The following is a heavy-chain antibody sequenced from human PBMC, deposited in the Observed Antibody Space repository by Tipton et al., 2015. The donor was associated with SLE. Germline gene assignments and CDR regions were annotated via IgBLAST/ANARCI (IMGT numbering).Heavy chain of an antibody. J-gene: IGHJ5*02. D-gene: IGHD6-19*01. CDR1: GGSISSHY. CDR3: ARGGDSSGFGWFDP. Sequence: TLSLTCTVSGGSISSHYWSWIRRPPGKGLEWIGYIYYSGSTNYNPSLKSRVTISVDTSKNQFSLKLSSATAADTAVYYCARGGDSSGFGWFDPWGQGTLVTVSS. V-gene: IGHV4-59*11. CDR2: IYYSGST.